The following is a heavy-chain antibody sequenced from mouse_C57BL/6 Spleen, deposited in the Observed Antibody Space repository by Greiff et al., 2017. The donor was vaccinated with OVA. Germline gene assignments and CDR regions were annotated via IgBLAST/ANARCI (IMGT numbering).Heavy chain of an antibody. Sequence: QVQLQQPGAELVRPGSSVKLSCKASGYTFTSYWMHWVKQRPIQGLEWIGNIDPSDSETHYNQKFKDKATLTVDKSSSTAYMQLSSLTSEYSAVYYCARGDYYGSSYPYYYAMDYWGQGTSVTVSS. D-gene: IGHD1-1*01. V-gene: IGHV1-52*01. CDR1: GYTFTSYW. J-gene: IGHJ4*01. CDR2: IDPSDSET. CDR3: ARGDYYGSSYPYYYAMDY.